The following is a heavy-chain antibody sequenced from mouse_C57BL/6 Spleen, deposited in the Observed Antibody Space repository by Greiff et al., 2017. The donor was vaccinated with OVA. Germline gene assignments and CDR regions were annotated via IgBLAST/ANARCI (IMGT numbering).Heavy chain of an antibody. CDR2: IDPSDSYT. Sequence: QVQLQQPGAELVRPGTSVKLSCKASGYTFTSYWMHWVKQRPGQGLEWIGVIDPSDSYTNYNQKFKGKATLTVDTSSSTAYMQLSSLTSEDSAVYYCARWDYSNYEKGFDYWGQGTTLTVSS. CDR1: GYTFTSYW. V-gene: IGHV1-59*01. CDR3: ARWDYSNYEKGFDY. D-gene: IGHD2-5*01. J-gene: IGHJ2*01.